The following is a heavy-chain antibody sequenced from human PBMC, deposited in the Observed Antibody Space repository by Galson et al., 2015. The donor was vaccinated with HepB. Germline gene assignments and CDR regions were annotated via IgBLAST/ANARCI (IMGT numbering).Heavy chain of an antibody. CDR2: ISGSGGST. D-gene: IGHD4-17*01. CDR3: AKGPTVTVWYFDL. J-gene: IGHJ2*01. Sequence: SLRLSCAASGFTFSSYAMSWVRQAPGKGLEWVSAISGSGGSTYYADSVKGRFTISRDNSKNTLYLQMNSLRAEDTAVYYCAKGPTVTVWYFDLWGRGTLVTVSS. V-gene: IGHV3-23*01. CDR1: GFTFSSYA.